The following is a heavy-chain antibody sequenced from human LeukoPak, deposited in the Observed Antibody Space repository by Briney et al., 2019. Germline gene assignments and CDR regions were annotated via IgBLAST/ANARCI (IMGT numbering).Heavy chain of an antibody. Sequence: SETLSLTCTVSGGSISSHYWSWIRQPPGKGLEWIGYIYYSGSTNYNPSLKSRDTISVDTSKNQFSLKLSSVTAADTAVYYCARERRYYDSSGYYYHYFDYWGQGTLVTVSS. CDR2: IYYSGST. CDR3: ARERRYYDSSGYYYHYFDY. CDR1: GGSISSHY. J-gene: IGHJ4*02. V-gene: IGHV4-59*11. D-gene: IGHD3-22*01.